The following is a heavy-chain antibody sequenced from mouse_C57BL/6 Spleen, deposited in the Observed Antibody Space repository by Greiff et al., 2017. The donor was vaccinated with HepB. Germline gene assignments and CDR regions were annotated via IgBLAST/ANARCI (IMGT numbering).Heavy chain of an antibody. CDR1: GYTFTSYW. CDR3: ARRTTVGSMDY. Sequence: QVQLQQPGAELVRPGTSVKLSCKASGYTFTSYWMHWVKQRPGQGLEWIGVIDPYDSYTNYNQKFKGKATLTVDTSSSTAYMQLSSLTSEDSAVYYCARRTTVGSMDYWGQGTSVTVSS. D-gene: IGHD1-1*01. J-gene: IGHJ4*01. CDR2: IDPYDSYT. V-gene: IGHV1-59*01.